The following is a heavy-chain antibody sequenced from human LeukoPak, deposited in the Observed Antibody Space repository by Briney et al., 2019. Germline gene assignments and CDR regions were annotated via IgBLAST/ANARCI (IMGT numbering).Heavy chain of an antibody. CDR3: ARFGCSSTSCQLDY. J-gene: IGHJ4*02. CDR2: ISYDGSKK. V-gene: IGHV3-30*04. D-gene: IGHD2-2*01. CDR1: GFTFSSYA. Sequence: PGRSLRLSCAASGFTFSSYAMHWVRQAPGKGLEWVAVISYDGSKKYYADSVKGRFTISRDNSKNTQHLQMNSLRAEDTAVYYCARFGCSSTSCQLDYWGQGTLVTVSS.